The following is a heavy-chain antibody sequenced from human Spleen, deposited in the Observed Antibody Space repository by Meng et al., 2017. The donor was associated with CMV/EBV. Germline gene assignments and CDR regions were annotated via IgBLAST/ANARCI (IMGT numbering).Heavy chain of an antibody. CDR3: ARVYGGYDS. V-gene: IGHV3-7*01. Sequence: LSCADSGFVFSRNWMTWVRQAAGEGLEWVANINQDGSEEYFVDSVKGRFTISRDNAKNSVYLQMSSLTVADTAIYYCARVYGGYDSWGQGVLVTVSS. J-gene: IGHJ4*02. CDR2: INQDGSEE. CDR1: GFVFSRNW. D-gene: IGHD2-8*01.